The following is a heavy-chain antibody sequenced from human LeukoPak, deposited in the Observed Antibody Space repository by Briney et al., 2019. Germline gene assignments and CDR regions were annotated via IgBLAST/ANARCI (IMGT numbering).Heavy chain of an antibody. D-gene: IGHD5-12*01. CDR1: GFTFSSYG. Sequence: KPGGSLRLSCAASGFTFSSYGMHWVRQAPGKGLEWVAVISYDGSNKYYADSVKGRFTISRDNSKNTLYLQMNSLRAEDTAVYYCAKDMSGYSDYWGQGTLVTVPS. CDR3: AKDMSGYSDY. CDR2: ISYDGSNK. J-gene: IGHJ4*02. V-gene: IGHV3-30*18.